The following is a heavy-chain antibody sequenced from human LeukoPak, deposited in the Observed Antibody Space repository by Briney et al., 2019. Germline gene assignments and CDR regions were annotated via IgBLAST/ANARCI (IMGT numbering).Heavy chain of an antibody. V-gene: IGHV4-59*08. J-gene: IGHJ4*02. D-gene: IGHD3-10*01. CDR3: ARLGDYGSGSSSY. CDR1: GGSISSYY. CDR2: IYYSGST. Sequence: SETLSLTCTVSGGSISSYYWSWIRQPPGKGLEWIGYIYYSGSTNYNPSLKSRVTISVDTSKNQFSLKLRSVTASDTAVYYCARLGDYGSGSSSYWGRGTLVTVSS.